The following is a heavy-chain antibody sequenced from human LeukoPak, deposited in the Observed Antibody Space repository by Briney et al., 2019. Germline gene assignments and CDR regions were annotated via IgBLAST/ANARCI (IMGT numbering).Heavy chain of an antibody. CDR2: INHSGST. D-gene: IGHD6-19*01. CDR1: GGSFSGYY. V-gene: IGHV4-34*01. Sequence: SETLSLTRAVYGGSFSGYYWSWIRQPPGKGLEWIGEINHSGSTNYNPSLKSRVTISVDTSKNQFSLKLSSVTAADTAVYYCARVRYSSGWYPRGLFDYWGQGTLVTVSS. J-gene: IGHJ4*02. CDR3: ARVRYSSGWYPRGLFDY.